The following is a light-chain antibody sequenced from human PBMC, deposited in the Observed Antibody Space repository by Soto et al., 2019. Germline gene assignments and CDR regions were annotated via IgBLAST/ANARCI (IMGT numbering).Light chain of an antibody. CDR3: SSYTSSSTYV. CDR1: SSDVGGYNY. J-gene: IGLJ1*01. Sequence: QSALTQPASVSGSPGQSITISCTGTSSDVGGYNYVSWYQQHPGKAPKLMIYDVSNRPSGVSNRFSGSKSGNTASLTISGLQAEDEADYYCSSYTSSSTYVFGTATKVTDL. CDR2: DVS. V-gene: IGLV2-14*01.